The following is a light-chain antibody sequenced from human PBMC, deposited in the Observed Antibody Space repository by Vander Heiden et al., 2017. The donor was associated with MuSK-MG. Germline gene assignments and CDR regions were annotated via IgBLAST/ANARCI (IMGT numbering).Light chain of an antibody. J-gene: IGLJ2*01. CDR3: QVWDNDIVI. CDR1: DLGTKF. Sequence: SYELTQPPSASVSPGQTASITCSGDDLGTKFVCWYQQKAGQSPVVVSYEDVKRPAGIPERFSGSSSGNTATLTISGTRPMDEADYYCQVWDNDIVIFGGGTKLTVL. V-gene: IGLV3-1*01. CDR2: EDV.